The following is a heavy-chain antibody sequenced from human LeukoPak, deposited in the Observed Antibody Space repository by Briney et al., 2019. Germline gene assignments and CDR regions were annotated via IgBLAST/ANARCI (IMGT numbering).Heavy chain of an antibody. CDR2: INSDGSST. J-gene: IGHJ4*02. CDR1: GFTFSSYW. D-gene: IGHD5-18*01. CDR3: ARDRWTSSRGYGYSLRDY. Sequence: GTLRLSCAASGFTFSSYWMHWVRQAPGKGLVWVSRINSDGSSTSYADSVKGRFTISRDNAKHTLYLQMNSLRAEDTAVYYCARDRWTSSRGYGYSLRDYWGQGTLVTVSS. V-gene: IGHV3-74*01.